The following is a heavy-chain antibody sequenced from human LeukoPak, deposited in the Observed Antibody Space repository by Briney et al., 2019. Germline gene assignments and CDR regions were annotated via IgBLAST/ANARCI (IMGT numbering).Heavy chain of an antibody. CDR3: ARRLTLVRGVSGTDAFDI. CDR2: IIPIFDTP. Sequence: SVKVSCKASGGTFSSYAISWVRQAPGQGLEWMGGIIPIFDTPNYAQKFQGRVTITADKSTSTAYMELSSLRSEDTAVYYCARRLTLVRGVSGTDAFDIWGQGTMVTVSS. J-gene: IGHJ3*02. D-gene: IGHD3-10*01. V-gene: IGHV1-69*06. CDR1: GGTFSSYA.